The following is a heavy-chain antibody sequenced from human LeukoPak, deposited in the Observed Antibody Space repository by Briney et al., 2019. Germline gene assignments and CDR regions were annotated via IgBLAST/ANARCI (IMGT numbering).Heavy chain of an antibody. Sequence: SETLSLTCTVSRDSICGDYWSWIRQPPGKGLEWVAYIYYTGATNYNPSLQSRANIAVDTSKNQFSLRLTSVTAEDTAVYYCARLQGDSTAVFDYWGRGTLVSVSS. D-gene: IGHD2-21*01. CDR1: RDSICGDY. J-gene: IGHJ4*02. V-gene: IGHV4-59*01. CDR2: IYYTGAT. CDR3: ARLQGDSTAVFDY.